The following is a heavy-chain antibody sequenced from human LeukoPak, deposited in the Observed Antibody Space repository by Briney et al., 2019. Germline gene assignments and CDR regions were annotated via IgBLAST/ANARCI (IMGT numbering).Heavy chain of an antibody. CDR2: ISSSSSYI. CDR1: GFTFSSYS. D-gene: IGHD2-2*03. J-gene: IGHJ6*03. Sequence: PGGSLRLSCAASGFTFSSYSMNWVRQAPGKGLEWVSSISSSSSYIYYADSVKGRFTISRDNAKNSLYLQMNSLRAEDTAVFYCASLDIVVVPAAINYYYMDVWGKGTTVTVSS. V-gene: IGHV3-21*01. CDR3: ASLDIVVVPAAINYYYMDV.